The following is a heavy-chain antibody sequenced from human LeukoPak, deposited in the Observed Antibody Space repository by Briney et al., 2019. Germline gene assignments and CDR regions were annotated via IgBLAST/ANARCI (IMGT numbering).Heavy chain of an antibody. CDR1: GYTFTSCY. D-gene: IGHD3-22*01. J-gene: IGHJ5*02. V-gene: IGHV1-46*01. CDR3: ARDGTMIVEAHNWFDP. CDR2: INPSGGST. Sequence: AASVKVSCKASGYTFTSCYMHWVRQAPGQGLEWMGIINPSGGSTSYAQKFQGRVTMTRDTSTSTVYMELSSLRSEDTAVYYCARDGTMIVEAHNWFDPWGQGTLVTVSS.